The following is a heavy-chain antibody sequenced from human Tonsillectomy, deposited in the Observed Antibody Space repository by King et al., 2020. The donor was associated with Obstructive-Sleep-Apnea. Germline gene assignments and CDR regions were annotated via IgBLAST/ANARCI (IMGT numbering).Heavy chain of an antibody. CDR1: GGTFSSNA. Sequence: QLVQSGAEVKKPGSSVKVSCKTSGGTFSSNAIRWVRQAPGKGLELMGGIIPIVGTANYVQKFQGRVTITADESTTTAYMELSSLRFDDTAVYYCAKDKMEDGDFYYGMDVWGQGTTVTVSS. CDR3: AKDKMEDGDFYYGMDV. V-gene: IGHV1-69*01. CDR2: IIPIVGTA. D-gene: IGHD5-24*01. J-gene: IGHJ6*02.